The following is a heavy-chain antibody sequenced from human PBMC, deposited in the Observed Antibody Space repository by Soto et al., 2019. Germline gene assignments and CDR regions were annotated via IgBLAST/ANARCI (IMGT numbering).Heavy chain of an antibody. CDR2: SIPIFGTA. CDR3: ARGPTVVTPEGYYYYYGMDV. J-gene: IGHJ6*02. CDR1: GGTFSSYA. D-gene: IGHD4-17*01. Sequence: QVQLVQSGAEVKKPGSSVKVSCKASGGTFSSYAISWVRQAPGQGLEWMGGSIPIFGTANYAQKFQGRVTITADESTSTAYMELSSLRSEDTAVYYCARGPTVVTPEGYYYYYGMDVWGQGTTVTVSS. V-gene: IGHV1-69*01.